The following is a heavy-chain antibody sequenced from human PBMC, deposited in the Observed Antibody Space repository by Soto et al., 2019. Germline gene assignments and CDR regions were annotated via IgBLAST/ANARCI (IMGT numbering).Heavy chain of an antibody. CDR2: IYYSGST. CDR3: ARGMEYSGYDRDTRIDY. J-gene: IGHJ4*02. D-gene: IGHD5-12*01. V-gene: IGHV4-39*01. CDR1: GGSISSSSYY. Sequence: QLQLQESGPGLVKPSETLSLTCTVSGGSISSSSYYWGWIRQPPGKGLEWIGSIYYSGSTYYNPLLKRRVTISGXRSXNXFSPKRSSVTAADTAVYYCARGMEYSGYDRDTRIDYWGQGTLVTVSS.